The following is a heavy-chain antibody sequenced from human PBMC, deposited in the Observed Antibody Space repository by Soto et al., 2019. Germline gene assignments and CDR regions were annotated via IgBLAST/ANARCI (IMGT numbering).Heavy chain of an antibody. CDR1: GFTFSAYA. V-gene: IGHV3-23*01. Sequence: EVQLLESGGGLVQPGGSLRLSCVTSGFTFSAYAMSWVRQAPGKGLEWVSAISGSGGLTFYADSVRGRFTISRDNSKNTMYLQVNRLIADDTAVYYCAKRGIYSSAERGFDPWGQGTLVTVSS. D-gene: IGHD3-10*01. CDR2: ISGSGGLT. CDR3: AKRGIYSSAERGFDP. J-gene: IGHJ5*02.